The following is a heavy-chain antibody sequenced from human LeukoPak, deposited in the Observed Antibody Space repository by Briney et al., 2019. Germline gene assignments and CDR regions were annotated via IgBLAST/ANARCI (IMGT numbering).Heavy chain of an antibody. V-gene: IGHV4-59*08. CDR1: GGSISSYY. CDR3: ARQMSGSSGLDY. CDR2: IYYRGST. D-gene: IGHD6-19*01. J-gene: IGHJ4*02. Sequence: SETLSLTCTVSGGSISSYYWSWIRQPPGKGLEWIGYIYYRGSTNYNPSLKSRVTISVDTPKNQFSLKLGSVTAADTAVYYCARQMSGSSGLDYWGQGTLVTVSS.